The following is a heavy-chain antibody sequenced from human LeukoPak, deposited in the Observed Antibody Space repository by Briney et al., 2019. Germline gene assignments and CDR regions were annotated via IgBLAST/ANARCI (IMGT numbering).Heavy chain of an antibody. J-gene: IGHJ4*02. CDR2: IHHSGST. D-gene: IGHD1-26*01. Sequence: SETLSLTSTVSGGSISSHYWTWLRQPQGKGREWIGYIHHSGSTNYNPSLKSRVTISLDTSKSQFSLKMTSVTAADTAVYYCAREGSRWVDFEFWGQGTLVTVSS. CDR1: GGSISSHY. CDR3: AREGSRWVDFEF. V-gene: IGHV4-59*11.